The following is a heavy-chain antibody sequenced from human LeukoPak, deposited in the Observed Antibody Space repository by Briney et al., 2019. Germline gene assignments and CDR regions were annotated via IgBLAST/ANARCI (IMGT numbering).Heavy chain of an antibody. Sequence: SQTFSLTCAISGDSVSSNIAAWNWIRQSPSRGLEWLGRTYYRSKWYNDYAVSVRSRITIDPDTSKNQFSLQLNSVTPEDTAAYYCAKDCGTGPFACSHWGQGTLVTVSS. D-gene: IGHD2-15*01. CDR1: GDSVSSNIAA. V-gene: IGHV6-1*01. CDR2: TYYRSKWYN. J-gene: IGHJ4*02. CDR3: AKDCGTGPFACSH.